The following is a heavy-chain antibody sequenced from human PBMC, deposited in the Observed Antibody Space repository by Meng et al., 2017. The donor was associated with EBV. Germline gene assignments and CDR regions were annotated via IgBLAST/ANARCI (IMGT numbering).Heavy chain of an antibody. CDR1: GSTFSSYA. V-gene: IGHV1-69*06. CDR3: ARAEIAAAGRLDY. J-gene: IGHJ4*02. CDR2: IIPIFGKA. Sequence: QVEVVESVAGVKSPGASVEVSCKASGSTFSSYAISWVRQAPGQGLEWMGGIIPIFGKANYAQKFQGRVTITADKSTSTAYMELSSLRSEDTAVYYCARAEIAAAGRLDYWGQGTLVTVSS. D-gene: IGHD6-13*01.